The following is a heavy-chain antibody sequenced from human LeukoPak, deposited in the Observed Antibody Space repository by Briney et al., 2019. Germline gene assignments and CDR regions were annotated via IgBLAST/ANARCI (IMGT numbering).Heavy chain of an antibody. CDR1: GASVSSDY. D-gene: IGHD4-4*01. CDR3: ARHPFQYPFDH. V-gene: IGHV4-59*08. Sequence: SETLSLACTVSGASVSSDYWSWIRQSPGKGLEWIGYIYHSGHTMSNPSLKSRVSLSLDTSNNQFSLKLSSVTAADTAVYYCARHPFQYPFDHWGQGTVVSVSS. CDR2: IYHSGHT. J-gene: IGHJ5*02.